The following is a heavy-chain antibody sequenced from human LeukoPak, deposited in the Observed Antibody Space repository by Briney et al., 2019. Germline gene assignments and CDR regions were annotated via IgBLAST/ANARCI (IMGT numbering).Heavy chain of an antibody. CDR2: IYYSGST. CDR3: ARVGTPIYFDY. V-gene: IGHV4-30-4*01. D-gene: IGHD3-10*01. CDR1: GGSISSGDYY. Sequence: PSQTLSLTCTVSGGSISSGDYYWSWIRQPPGKGLEWIGYIYYSGSTYYNPPLKSRVTISVDTSKNQFSLKLSSVTAADTAVYYCARVGTPIYFDYWGQGTLVTVSS. J-gene: IGHJ4*02.